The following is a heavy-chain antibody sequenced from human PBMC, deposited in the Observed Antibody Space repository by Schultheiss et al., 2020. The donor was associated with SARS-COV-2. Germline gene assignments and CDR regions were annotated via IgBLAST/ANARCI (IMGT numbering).Heavy chain of an antibody. CDR2: IHYSGNT. CDR1: GGSISSYY. Sequence: SETLSLTCTVSGGSISSYYWSWIRQPPGKGLEWIGSIHYSGNTYYNPSLKSRVTISVDTSKNQFSLKLISVTTADTAVYYCARGRYYPFDYWGQGTLVTVSS. J-gene: IGHJ4*02. CDR3: ARGRYYPFDY. V-gene: IGHV4-39*01. D-gene: IGHD1-26*01.